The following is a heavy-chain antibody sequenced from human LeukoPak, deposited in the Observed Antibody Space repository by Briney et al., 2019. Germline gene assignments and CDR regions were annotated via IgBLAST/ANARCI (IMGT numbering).Heavy chain of an antibody. D-gene: IGHD4-23*01. CDR2: INPSGGST. Sequence: ASVKVSCKASGYTFTSYYMHWVRQAPGQGLEWMGIINPSGGSTSYAQKLQGRVTMTRDMSTSTVYMELSSLRSEDTAVYYCARDDYGGNSFVDYWGQGTLVTVSS. V-gene: IGHV1-46*01. J-gene: IGHJ4*02. CDR3: ARDDYGGNSFVDY. CDR1: GYTFTSYY.